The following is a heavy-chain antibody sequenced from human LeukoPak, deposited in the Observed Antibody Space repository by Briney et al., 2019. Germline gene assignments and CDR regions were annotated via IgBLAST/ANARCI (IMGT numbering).Heavy chain of an antibody. CDR2: ISGSGDRT. V-gene: IGHV3-23*01. Sequence: GGSLRLSCAASGFTLNNDAMSWVRQPPGKGLEWVSAISGSGDRTYYADSVKGRFSISRDNTQNSLSLQMNSLRAEDTAVYYCVREAAATLFDYWGQGTLVTVSS. J-gene: IGHJ4*02. D-gene: IGHD1-26*01. CDR1: GFTLNNDA. CDR3: VREAAATLFDY.